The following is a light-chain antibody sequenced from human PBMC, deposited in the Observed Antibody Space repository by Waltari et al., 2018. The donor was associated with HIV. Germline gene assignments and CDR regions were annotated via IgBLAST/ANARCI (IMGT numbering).Light chain of an antibody. CDR2: AAS. CDR3: QQSYSTPLFT. J-gene: IGKJ3*01. V-gene: IGKV1-39*01. CDR1: QSLSSY. Sequence: DIQMTQSPPSLSASVGDRATITCRASQSLSSYLNWYQQKPVNAPKLLTYAASGLQSGVPSRFSGGRSGADFTLPISSLQAEDFATYYCQQSYSTPLFTFGPGTKVDIK.